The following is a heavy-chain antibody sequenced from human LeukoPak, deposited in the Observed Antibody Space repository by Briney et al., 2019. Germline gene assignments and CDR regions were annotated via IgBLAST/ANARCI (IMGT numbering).Heavy chain of an antibody. CDR2: ISAYNGST. D-gene: IGHD6-19*01. CDR3: ARTAVAGTCDGFGY. Sequence: GASVKLSCKASGYTFTSYGISWVRQAPGHGLEWMGWISAYNGSTNYAQKLQGRVTMTTDTSTSTAYMELRSLRSYETDVYYFARTAVAGTCDGFGYWVQGTVVTV. V-gene: IGHV1-18*04. CDR1: GYTFTSYG. J-gene: IGHJ4*02.